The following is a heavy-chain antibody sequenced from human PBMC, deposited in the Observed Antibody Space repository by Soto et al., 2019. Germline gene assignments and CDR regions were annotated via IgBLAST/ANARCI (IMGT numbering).Heavy chain of an antibody. V-gene: IGHV1-18*01. J-gene: IGHJ6*02. D-gene: IGHD4-4*01. Sequence: QVQLVQSGAEVKKPGASVKVSCKASGYTFTSYGISWVRQAPGQGLEWMGWISAYNGNTNYAQKLQGRVTMTTDTSTSTAYMELRSLRSDDTAVYYCARRHDYSTYVNQYYYYGMDVWGQGTTVTVSS. CDR1: GYTFTSYG. CDR2: ISAYNGNT. CDR3: ARRHDYSTYVNQYYYYGMDV.